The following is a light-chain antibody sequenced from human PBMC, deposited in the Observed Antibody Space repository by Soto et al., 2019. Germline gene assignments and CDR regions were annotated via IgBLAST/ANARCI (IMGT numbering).Light chain of an antibody. J-gene: IGKJ5*01. CDR3: QQRLNWIT. Sequence: MVLTQSPGSLSLSPVERATLSCRASQNVRNTYLAWYQQKAGQAPRLLIYAASSRATGIPDRFGGSGSGTEFTLTISSLQSEDSAVYYCQQRLNWITFGQGTRLEIK. V-gene: IGKV3D-20*02. CDR1: QNVRNTY. CDR2: AAS.